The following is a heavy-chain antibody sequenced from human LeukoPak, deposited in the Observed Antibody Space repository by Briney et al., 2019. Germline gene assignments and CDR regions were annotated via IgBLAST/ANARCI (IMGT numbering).Heavy chain of an antibody. CDR2: IYYSVST. CDR3: ARAVILYSSSPRWVLFGMDV. J-gene: IGHJ6*02. V-gene: IGHV4-31*03. D-gene: IGHD6-13*01. Sequence: PSETLSLTCTVSAGSISSGCYYWSWIRQHPGKGLEWIRHIYYSVSTSYKPCLERRVTISVETSKNQVSLQLSCVTAADTAVYYCARAVILYSSSPRWVLFGMDVWGQGTAVRVSS. CDR1: AGSISSGCYY.